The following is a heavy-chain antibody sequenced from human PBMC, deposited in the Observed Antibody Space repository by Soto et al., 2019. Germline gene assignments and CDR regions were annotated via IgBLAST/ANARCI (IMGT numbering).Heavy chain of an antibody. V-gene: IGHV4-59*12. CDR2: VYYSGST. J-gene: IGHJ4*02. Sequence: LSLTCDVSGGSFSDNYWTWIRQVPGKGLEWIGYVYYSGSTNYNTSLKSRVTISVDASKQQFSLKLTSVTAADTALYYCAAGTLGAVWTPLDDWGQGILVTVSS. CDR1: GGSFSDNY. CDR3: AAGTLGAVWTPLDD. D-gene: IGHD3-16*01.